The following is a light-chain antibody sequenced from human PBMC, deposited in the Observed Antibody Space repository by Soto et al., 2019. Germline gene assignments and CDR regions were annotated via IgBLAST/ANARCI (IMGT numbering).Light chain of an antibody. CDR2: SNN. J-gene: IGLJ2*01. Sequence: QPVLTQPPSASGTPGQRVTISCSGRSSNIGSNYVFWYHHLPGTAPKLLIYSNNQRPSGVPDRFSGSKSGTSASLAISGLRSEDEADYYCAAWDDSLSGLVFGGGTKLTVL. CDR3: AAWDDSLSGLV. V-gene: IGLV1-47*02. CDR1: SSNIGSNY.